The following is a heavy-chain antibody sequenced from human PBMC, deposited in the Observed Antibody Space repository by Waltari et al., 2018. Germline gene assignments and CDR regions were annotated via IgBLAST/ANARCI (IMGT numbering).Heavy chain of an antibody. Sequence: VHLAESGGGVVHPGGSLRLSCAGSGSRFGHYWLHLVRQAPGKGLAWVSRINVDGGYISYGDSVKGRFTISRDNAKNTVFLQLNSLRADDTAVYFCARKAGSGYPYGPFYYDNWGQGTLVTVSS. J-gene: IGHJ4*02. V-gene: IGHV3-74*01. CDR1: GSRFGHYW. CDR2: INVDGGYI. CDR3: ARKAGSGYPYGPFYYDN. D-gene: IGHD5-12*01.